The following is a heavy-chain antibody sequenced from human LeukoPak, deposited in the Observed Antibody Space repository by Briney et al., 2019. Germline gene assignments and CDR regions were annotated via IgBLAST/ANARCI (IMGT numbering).Heavy chain of an antibody. CDR1: GLPFTNAW. CDR3: ARDGGGGLDY. V-gene: IGHV3-15*01. CDR2: IKGKVDGGTT. J-gene: IGHJ4*02. D-gene: IGHD2-15*01. Sequence: GGSLRLSCAASGLPFTNAWMSWVRQAPGKGLEWVGRIKGKVDGGTTDHAAPVKGRFTISRDDSKNTLYLQMNSLRAEDTAVYYCARDGGGGLDYWGQGTLVTVSS.